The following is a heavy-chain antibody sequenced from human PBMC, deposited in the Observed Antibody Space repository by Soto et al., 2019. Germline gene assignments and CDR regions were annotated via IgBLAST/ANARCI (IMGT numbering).Heavy chain of an antibody. D-gene: IGHD2-2*01. CDR3: AKDSIVVVPAAIVYYFDY. CDR2: ISGSGGST. V-gene: IGHV3-23*01. CDR1: GFTFSSYA. Sequence: PGGSLRLSCAASGFTFSSYAMSWVRQAPGKGLEWVSAISGSGGSTYYADSVKGRFTISRDNSKNTLYLQMNSLRAEDTAVYYCAKDSIVVVPAAIVYYFDYWGQGTLVTVSS. J-gene: IGHJ4*02.